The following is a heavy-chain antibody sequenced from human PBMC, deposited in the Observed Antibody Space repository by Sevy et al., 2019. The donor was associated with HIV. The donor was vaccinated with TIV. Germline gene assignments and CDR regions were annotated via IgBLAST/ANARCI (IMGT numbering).Heavy chain of an antibody. Sequence: RGCLRLSCAASGFTFRSYAMSWVRQAPGKGLERVSSISPSGGSTYYADSVKGRFTISRDNFKNTLDLQMTSLRADDTSVYYCAKEEIRGYYWGQGTLVIVSS. J-gene: IGHJ4*02. V-gene: IGHV3-23*01. CDR2: ISPSGGST. D-gene: IGHD6-25*01. CDR3: AKEEIRGYY. CDR1: GFTFRSYA.